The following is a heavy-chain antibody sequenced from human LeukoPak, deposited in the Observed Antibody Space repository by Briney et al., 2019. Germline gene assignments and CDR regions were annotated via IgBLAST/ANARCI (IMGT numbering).Heavy chain of an antibody. CDR1: GFTFSSYG. D-gene: IGHD4-11*01. J-gene: IGHJ4*02. CDR2: VWYDGSSK. V-gene: IGHV3-33*06. CDR3: AKPPNDYSDYPFDD. Sequence: GGSLRLSCAASGFTFSSYGMHWVRQAQGKGLEWVALVWYDGSSKYYADSVKGRFTISRDNSKNTVYLQMNSLRAEDTAVYYCAKPPNDYSDYPFDDWGQGTLVTVSS.